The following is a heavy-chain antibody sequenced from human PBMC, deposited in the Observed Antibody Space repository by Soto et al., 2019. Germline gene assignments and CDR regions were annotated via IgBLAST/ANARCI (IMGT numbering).Heavy chain of an antibody. CDR2: IYYSGST. CDR1: GGSISTYY. D-gene: IGHD2-15*01. V-gene: IGHV4-59*01. J-gene: IGHJ4*02. Sequence: ASETLSLTCTVSGGSISTYYWSWIRQPPGKGLEWIGYIYYSGSTNYNPSLKSRVTISVDTSKNQFSLKLSSVTAADTAMYYCARAYCSGGSCYRSGFDFWGQGTLVTVSS. CDR3: ARAYCSGGSCYRSGFDF.